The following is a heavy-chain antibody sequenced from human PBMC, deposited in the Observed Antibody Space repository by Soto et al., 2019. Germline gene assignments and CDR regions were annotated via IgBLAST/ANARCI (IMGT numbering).Heavy chain of an antibody. Sequence: ESGGGLVQPGGALKLYCTTSGLTLTSHMNWVRPAQGKGLDWVSYISGGSEAIYYADSVKGRFTTSRDNAEKSLYLEMNSLRDEDTALYYCVRDGGRGYNMDVWGQGTSVTVSS. CDR3: VRDGGRGYNMDV. CDR1: GLTLTSH. J-gene: IGHJ6*02. D-gene: IGHD3-16*01. V-gene: IGHV3-48*02. CDR2: ISGGSEAI.